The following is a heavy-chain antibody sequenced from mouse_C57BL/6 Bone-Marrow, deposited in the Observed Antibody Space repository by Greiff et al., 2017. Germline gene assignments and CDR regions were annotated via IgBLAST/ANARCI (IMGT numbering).Heavy chain of an antibody. J-gene: IGHJ1*03. CDR3: ARDYGRGYWYFDV. CDR2: LYPGDGDP. Sequence: QVQLQQSGTELVKPGASVKISCKASGYAFSSSWMHWVKQRPGKGLEWIGRLYPGDGDPNYNGKFKGKATLAADKSSSTAYMQLSRLTSVDSAVYFCARDYGRGYWYFDVWGTGTTVTVSS. CDR1: GYAFSSSW. V-gene: IGHV1-82*01. D-gene: IGHD1-1*01.